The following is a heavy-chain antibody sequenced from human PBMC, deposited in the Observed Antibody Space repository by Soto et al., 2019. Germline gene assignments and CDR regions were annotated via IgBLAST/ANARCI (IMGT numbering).Heavy chain of an antibody. Sequence: EVQLLESGGGLVQPGGSLTLTCIVSGFTSGKYAMSWVRQAPGKGLGWVSEIGGGGEYTNYADSVRGRFTMSRDNSKYTLYLHMSSLKVEDTAVYYCAKDEVAANGRADAFDIWGQGTVVTVSS. CDR2: IGGGGEYT. CDR3: AKDEVAANGRADAFDI. D-gene: IGHD2-15*01. V-gene: IGHV3-23*01. J-gene: IGHJ3*02. CDR1: GFTSGKYA.